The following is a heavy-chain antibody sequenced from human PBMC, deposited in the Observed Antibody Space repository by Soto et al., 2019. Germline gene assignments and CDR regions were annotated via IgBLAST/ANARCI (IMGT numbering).Heavy chain of an antibody. CDR3: AREDPGFFDY. J-gene: IGHJ4*02. CDR2: IYYSGST. V-gene: IGHV4-59*01. CDR1: GGSISSYY. Sequence: SETLSLTCTVSGGSISSYYWSWIRQPPGKGLEWIGYIYYSGSTNYNPSLKSRVTISVDTSKNQFSLKLSSVTAADTAVYYCAREDPGFFDYWGQGTLVTVSS.